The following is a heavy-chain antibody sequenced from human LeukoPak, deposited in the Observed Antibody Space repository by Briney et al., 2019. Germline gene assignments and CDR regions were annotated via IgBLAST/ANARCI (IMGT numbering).Heavy chain of an antibody. CDR3: ARLHRGTGTYFDY. V-gene: IGHV3-53*01. Sequence: GGSLRLSCAASEFSVSSNYMSWVRQAPEKGLEWVSVLYSGGSTYCADSVKGRFTISRDNSKNTLYLQMNSLRAEDTAVYYCARLHRGTGTYFDYWGQGTLVTVSS. J-gene: IGHJ4*02. D-gene: IGHD1-14*01. CDR2: LYSGGST. CDR1: EFSVSSNY.